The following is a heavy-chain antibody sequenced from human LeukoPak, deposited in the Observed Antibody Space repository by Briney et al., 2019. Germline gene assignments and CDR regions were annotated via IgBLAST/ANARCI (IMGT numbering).Heavy chain of an antibody. CDR3: AKDLEAGTSGYSLDY. Sequence: GGSLRISCAASGFSFRSYGMHWVRQAPGQGLEWVAFIRNDGSDKYYADSVRGRFTISRDNSKNSLHVQMNSLRVEDTGVYYCAKDLEAGTSGYSLDYWGKGTLVSVSS. D-gene: IGHD3-22*01. CDR2: IRNDGSDK. V-gene: IGHV3-30*02. CDR1: GFSFRSYG. J-gene: IGHJ4*02.